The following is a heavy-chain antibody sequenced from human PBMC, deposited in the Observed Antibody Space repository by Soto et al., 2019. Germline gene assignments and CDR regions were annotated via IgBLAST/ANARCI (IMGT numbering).Heavy chain of an antibody. D-gene: IGHD6-19*01. CDR3: ARHDAYSSSDF. J-gene: IGHJ4*02. CDR2: IYPGDSDS. CDR1: GYSFSNSW. Sequence: PGESLKISCKGSGYSFSNSWIAWVRQMPGKGLEWMGIIYPGDSDSRYSPSFQGQVSISADKSINTAYLQWSSLKASDTAMYYCARHDAYSSSDFWGQGTLVTLL. V-gene: IGHV5-51*01.